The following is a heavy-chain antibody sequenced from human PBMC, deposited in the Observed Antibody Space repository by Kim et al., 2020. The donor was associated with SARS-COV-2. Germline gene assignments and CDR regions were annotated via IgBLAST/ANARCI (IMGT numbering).Heavy chain of an antibody. CDR2: DSDT. Sequence: DSDTRYSPSFQGQVTISADKSISTAYLQWSSLKASDTAMYYCARGWYFGLWGRGTLVTVSS. J-gene: IGHJ2*01. V-gene: IGHV5-51*01. CDR3: ARGWYFGL.